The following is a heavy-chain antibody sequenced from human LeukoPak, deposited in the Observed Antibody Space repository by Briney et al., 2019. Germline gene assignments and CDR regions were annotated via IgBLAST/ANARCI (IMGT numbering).Heavy chain of an antibody. J-gene: IGHJ5*02. D-gene: IGHD2-2*02. CDR3: ARGQYCSTTSCYTEVRFDP. Sequence: GGSLRLSCAASGFTFSDYYMNWIRQAPGKGLEWVSYISSSGTTISYADSVKGRFTISRDNAKNSLYLQMNSLGAEDTAVYYCARGQYCSTTSCYTEVRFDPWGQGTLVIVSS. V-gene: IGHV3-11*01. CDR2: ISSSGTTI. CDR1: GFTFSDYY.